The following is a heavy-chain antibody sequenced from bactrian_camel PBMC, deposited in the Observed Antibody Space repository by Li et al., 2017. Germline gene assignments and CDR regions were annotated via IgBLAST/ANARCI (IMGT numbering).Heavy chain of an antibody. CDR3: AVCVGDGSWYEGAEFGY. D-gene: IGHD6*01. CDR1: GSTAGIQS. V-gene: IGHV3S54*01. Sequence: LVESGGDSVQPGGSLRLSCAISGSTAGIQSMAWFRQYPGNEREAIAAIYTPGGRTDYADSVKGRFTISQDNSTVWLQMNNLKPEDSAMYYCAVCVGDGSWYEGAEFGYWGQGTQVTVS. J-gene: IGHJ6*01. CDR2: IYTPGGRT.